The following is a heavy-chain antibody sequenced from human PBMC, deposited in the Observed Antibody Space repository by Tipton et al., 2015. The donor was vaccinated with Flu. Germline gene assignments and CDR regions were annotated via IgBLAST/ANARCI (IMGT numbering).Heavy chain of an antibody. CDR2: IKEDGRET. Sequence: SLRLSCVASGFDFSDYWMTWVRQAPGKGLEWVANIKEDGRETYYADSVKGRFTISRDNAERSLFLQMNSLRAEDTAVYYCVQLKFLWGQGTLVSVSS. CDR3: VQLKFL. CDR1: GFDFSDYW. J-gene: IGHJ4*02. D-gene: IGHD1-1*01. V-gene: IGHV3-7*01.